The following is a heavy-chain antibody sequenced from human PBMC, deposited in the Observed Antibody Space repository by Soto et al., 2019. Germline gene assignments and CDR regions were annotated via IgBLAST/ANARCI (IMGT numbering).Heavy chain of an antibody. Sequence: GGSLRLSCAASGLTFSNVWMTWVRQAPGKGLEWVGRIKSKSDGETADVAAPVKARFTISRDDSKNTVFLEMNSLKSEDTALYYCAITAMINRDSSTSFDYWGQGTLVTVSS. CDR2: IKSKSDGETA. J-gene: IGHJ4*02. D-gene: IGHD5-18*01. CDR3: AITAMINRDSSTSFDY. V-gene: IGHV3-15*01. CDR1: GLTFSNVW.